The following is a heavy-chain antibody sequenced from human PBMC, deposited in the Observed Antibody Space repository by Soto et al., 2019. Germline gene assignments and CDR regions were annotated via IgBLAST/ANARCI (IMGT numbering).Heavy chain of an antibody. CDR3: ARALYSSSSPYYYGMDV. CDR1: GYTFTGYY. Sequence: ASVKVSFKASGYTFTGYYMHWVRQAPGQGLEWMGWINPNSGGTNYAQKFQGWVTMTRDTSISTAYMELSRLRSDDTAVYYCARALYSSSSPYYYGMDVWGQGTTVTVSS. V-gene: IGHV1-2*04. J-gene: IGHJ6*02. CDR2: INPNSGGT. D-gene: IGHD6-6*01.